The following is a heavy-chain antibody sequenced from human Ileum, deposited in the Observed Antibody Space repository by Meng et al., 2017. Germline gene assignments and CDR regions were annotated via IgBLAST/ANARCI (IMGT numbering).Heavy chain of an antibody. V-gene: IGHV1-3*01. Sequence: QVQLVQSGAEVKKPGASVKVSCKASGYTFINNALHWMRQAPGQSLEWVGWINAGIGDTKYSQNLQGRVTITRDTSASTTYMELRSLKSEDTATYYCARDRGATYSFDYLGQGTLVTVSS. CDR2: INAGIGDT. J-gene: IGHJ4*02. CDR3: ARDRGATYSFDY. D-gene: IGHD1-26*01. CDR1: GYTFINNA.